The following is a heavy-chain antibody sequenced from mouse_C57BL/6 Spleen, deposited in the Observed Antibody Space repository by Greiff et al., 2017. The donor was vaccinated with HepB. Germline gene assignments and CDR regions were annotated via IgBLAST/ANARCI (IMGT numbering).Heavy chain of an antibody. CDR2: IYPRSGNT. Sequence: QVQLQQSGAELARPGASVKLSCKASGYTFTSYGISWVKQRTGQGLEWIGEIYPRSGNTYYNEKFKGKATLTADKSSSTAYMELRSLTSEDSAVYFCARVDGYYEAWFAYWGQGTLVTVSA. D-gene: IGHD2-3*01. CDR3: ARVDGYYEAWFAY. CDR1: GYTFTSYG. J-gene: IGHJ3*01. V-gene: IGHV1-81*01.